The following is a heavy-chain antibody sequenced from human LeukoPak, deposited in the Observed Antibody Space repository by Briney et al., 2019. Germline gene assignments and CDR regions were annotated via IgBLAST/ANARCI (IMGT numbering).Heavy chain of an antibody. D-gene: IGHD3-22*01. J-gene: IGHJ4*02. CDR3: ASSGYYYDSSGYYRYYFDY. CDR2: IYSGGST. CDR1: GFTVSSNY. Sequence: SGGSLRLSCAASGFTVSSNYMSWVRQAPGKGLEWVSVIYSGGSTYYADSVKGRFTISRDNSKNTLYLQMNSLRAEDTAVYYCASSGYYYDSSGYYRYYFDYWGQGTLVTVSS. V-gene: IGHV3-53*01.